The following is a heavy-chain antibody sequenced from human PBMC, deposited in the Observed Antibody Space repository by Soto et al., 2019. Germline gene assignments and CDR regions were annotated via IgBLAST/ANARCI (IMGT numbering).Heavy chain of an antibody. Sequence: GGSLRLSCAASGFTFSSYAMHWVRQAPGKGLEWVAVISYDGSNKYYADSVKGRFTISRDNSKNTLYLQMNSLRAEDTAVYYCAREDYDILTGDLPGSGNAFDIWGQGTMVTVSS. CDR2: ISYDGSNK. CDR1: GFTFSSYA. J-gene: IGHJ3*02. D-gene: IGHD3-9*01. CDR3: AREDYDILTGDLPGSGNAFDI. V-gene: IGHV3-30-3*01.